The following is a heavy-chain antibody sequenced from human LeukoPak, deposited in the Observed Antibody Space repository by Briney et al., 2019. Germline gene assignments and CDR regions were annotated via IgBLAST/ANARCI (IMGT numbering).Heavy chain of an antibody. CDR2: MYHSGSA. V-gene: IGHV4-39*01. Sequence: SETLSLTCTVSGDSISRSGYYWGWIRQPPGKGLEWIGSMYHSGSAYYNPSLKSRVTISVDTSKNQFSLKLSSVTAADTAVYYCEGGYFDYWGQGTLVTVSS. CDR1: GDSISRSGYY. CDR3: EGGYFDY. D-gene: IGHD2-15*01. J-gene: IGHJ4*02.